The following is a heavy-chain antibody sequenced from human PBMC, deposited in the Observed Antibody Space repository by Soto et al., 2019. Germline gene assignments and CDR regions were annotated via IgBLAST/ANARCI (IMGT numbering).Heavy chain of an antibody. J-gene: IGHJ5*02. D-gene: IGHD1-1*01. CDR1: GASVRSYH. CDR2: VQMSGTT. CDR3: AKDRSTMRWFDP. V-gene: IGHV4-4*07. Sequence: SETLSLTCAVSGASVRSYHWSWIRQAAGKGLEWIGRVQMSGTTNYNPSLKTRVTMSLDTSKNEVSLRMTSVTAADTAVYFCAKDRSTMRWFDPWGQGILVTVSS.